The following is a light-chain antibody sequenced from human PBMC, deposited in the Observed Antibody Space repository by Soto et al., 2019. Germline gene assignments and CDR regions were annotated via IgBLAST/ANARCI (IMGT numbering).Light chain of an antibody. Sequence: QSALAQPASVSGPPGQSITISCTGTSSDVGGYNYVSWYQQHPGKAPKLMIYEVSNRPSGVSNRFSGSKSGNTASLTISGLQAEDEADYYCSSYTSSSTLVFGTGTKVTAL. CDR1: SSDVGGYNY. CDR3: SSYTSSSTLV. CDR2: EVS. J-gene: IGLJ1*01. V-gene: IGLV2-14*01.